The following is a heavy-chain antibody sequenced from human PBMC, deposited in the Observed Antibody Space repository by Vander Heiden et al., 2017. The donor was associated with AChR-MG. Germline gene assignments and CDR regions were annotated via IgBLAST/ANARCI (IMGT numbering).Heavy chain of an antibody. D-gene: IGHD2-15*01. CDR1: GFLFSSYA. CDR2: LSGTDPTT. CDR3: VVPDHDGFDM. V-gene: IGHV3-23*01. J-gene: IGHJ3*02. Sequence: EEQLLESGGGLVRPGGSLALLCAASGFLFSSYAQSWVRHAPGKGLQWVSTLSGTDPTTYYSDSVKGRFTISRDNYKDILYLQMDRLRDEDTALYYCVVPDHDGFDMWGQGILVTVSA.